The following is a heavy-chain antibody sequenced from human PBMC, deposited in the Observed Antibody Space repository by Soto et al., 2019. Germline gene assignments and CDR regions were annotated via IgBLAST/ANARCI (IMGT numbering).Heavy chain of an antibody. Sequence: DVQLLESGGGLVQPGGSLRLSCAASGFTFSTNSMTWVRQAPGQGLEWVCGISGGGDSTHYADSVKGRFTISRDNSKNMVYLQMNSLTADDTAVYFCTKGAGYGDQWGQGTLVTVSS. CDR1: GFTFSTNS. V-gene: IGHV3-23*01. J-gene: IGHJ5*02. CDR3: TKGAGYGDQ. D-gene: IGHD5-12*01. CDR2: ISGGGDST.